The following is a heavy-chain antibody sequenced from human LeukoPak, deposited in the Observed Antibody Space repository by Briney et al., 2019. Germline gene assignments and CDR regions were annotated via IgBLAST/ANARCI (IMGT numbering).Heavy chain of an antibody. CDR1: GGAMSSYY. CDR2: IYYSGST. CDR3: ARAHSGDYFDY. J-gene: IGHJ4*02. Sequence: SETLSLTCTVSGGAMSSYYWSWIRQSPGKGLEWIGYIYYSGSTNYNPSLKSRVTTSVATSKNQFSLKLSSVTAVDTAVYYCARAHSGDYFDYWGQGTLVTVSS. D-gene: IGHD3-10*01. V-gene: IGHV4-59*01.